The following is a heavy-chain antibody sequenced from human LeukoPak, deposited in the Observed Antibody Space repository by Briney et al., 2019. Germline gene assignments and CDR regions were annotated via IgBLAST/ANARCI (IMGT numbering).Heavy chain of an antibody. CDR3: ARIRIAARRNYYYYTDV. CDR1: GGSISSYY. J-gene: IGHJ6*03. Sequence: PSETLSLTCTVSGGSISSYYWSWIRQPPGKGLEWIGYIYYSGSTNYNPSLKSRVTISVDTSKNQFSLKLSSVTAADTAVYYCARIRIAARRNYYYYTDVWGKGTTVTVSS. CDR2: IYYSGST. D-gene: IGHD6-6*01. V-gene: IGHV4-59*01.